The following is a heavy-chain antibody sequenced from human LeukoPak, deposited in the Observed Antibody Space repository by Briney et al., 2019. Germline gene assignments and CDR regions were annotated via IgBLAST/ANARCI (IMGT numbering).Heavy chain of an antibody. Sequence: PGGSLRLSCAASGFTFSNAWMSWVRQAPGKGLGWVSSISSSSSYIYYADSVKGRFTISRDNAKNSLYLQMNSLRAEDTAVYYCARGLADYSNDYWGQGTLVTVSS. D-gene: IGHD4-11*01. V-gene: IGHV3-21*01. J-gene: IGHJ4*02. CDR3: ARGLADYSNDY. CDR2: ISSSSSYI. CDR1: GFTFSNAW.